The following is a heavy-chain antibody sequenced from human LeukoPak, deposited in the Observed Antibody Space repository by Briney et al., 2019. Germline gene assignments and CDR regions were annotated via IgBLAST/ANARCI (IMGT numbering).Heavy chain of an antibody. J-gene: IGHJ4*02. D-gene: IGHD3-22*01. CDR2: ISYDGSNN. V-gene: IGHV3-30*18. Sequence: SGRSLRLSCAASGFTFSSYGVHWVRQAPGKGLEWVAVISYDGSNNYYADSVKGRFTISRDNSKNTLYLQMNSLRAEDTAVYYCAKEGVGSSGYYDYWGQGTLVTVSS. CDR1: GFTFSSYG. CDR3: AKEGVGSSGYYDY.